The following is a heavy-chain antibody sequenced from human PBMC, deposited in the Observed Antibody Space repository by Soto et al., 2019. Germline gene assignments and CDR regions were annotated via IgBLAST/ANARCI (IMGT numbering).Heavy chain of an antibody. Sequence: EVQLVESGGGLVKPGGSLRLYCAASGFTFSNAWMSWVRQAPGKGLEWVGRIKSKTDGGTTDYAAPVKGRFTISRDDSKNTLYLQMNSLKTEDTAVYYCTTDMDFWSGYWYFDYWGQGTLVTVSS. V-gene: IGHV3-15*01. CDR1: GFTFSNAW. CDR2: IKSKTDGGTT. J-gene: IGHJ4*02. D-gene: IGHD3-3*01. CDR3: TTDMDFWSGYWYFDY.